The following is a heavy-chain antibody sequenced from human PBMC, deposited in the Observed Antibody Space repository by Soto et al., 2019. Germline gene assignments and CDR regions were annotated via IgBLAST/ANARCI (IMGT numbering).Heavy chain of an antibody. J-gene: IGHJ5*02. D-gene: IGHD3-3*01. CDR3: ARAWYYDFWSGNSNWFDP. Sequence: SETLSLTCAVYGGSFSGYYWSWIRQPPGKGLEWIGEINHSGSTNYNPSLKSRVTISVDTSKNQFSLKLSSVTAADTAVYYCARAWYYDFWSGNSNWFDPWGQGTLVTVSS. CDR1: GGSFSGYY. V-gene: IGHV4-34*01. CDR2: INHSGST.